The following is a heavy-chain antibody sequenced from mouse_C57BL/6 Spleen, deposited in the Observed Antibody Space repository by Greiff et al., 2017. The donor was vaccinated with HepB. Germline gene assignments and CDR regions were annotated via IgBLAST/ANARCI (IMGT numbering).Heavy chain of an antibody. CDR2: INPNNGGT. V-gene: IGHV1-26*01. D-gene: IGHD1-1*01. CDR1: GYTFTDYY. J-gene: IGHJ2*01. Sequence: EVQLQQSGPELVKPGASVKISCKASGYTFTDYYMNWVKQSHGKSLEWIGDINPNNGGTSYNQKFKGKATLTVDKSSSTAYMELRSLTSEDSAVYYCARCDITTVVAPFDYWGQGTTLTVSS. CDR3: ARCDITTVVAPFDY.